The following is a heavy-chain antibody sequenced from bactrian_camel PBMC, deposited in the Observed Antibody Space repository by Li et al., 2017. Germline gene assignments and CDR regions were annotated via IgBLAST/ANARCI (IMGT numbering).Heavy chain of an antibody. D-gene: IGHD3*01. CDR3: ATRISASNY. CDR1: GFSFSTYS. Sequence: QLVESGGGLVQPGGSLRLSCAASGFSFSTYSMSWVRQAPGKGLEWVSGINTGGASAYYADSVKGRFTISRDNAKNTVYLQLNSLKTEDMAMYYCATRISASNYWGQGTQVTVS. J-gene: IGHJ4*01. V-gene: IGHV3S1*01. CDR2: INTGGASA.